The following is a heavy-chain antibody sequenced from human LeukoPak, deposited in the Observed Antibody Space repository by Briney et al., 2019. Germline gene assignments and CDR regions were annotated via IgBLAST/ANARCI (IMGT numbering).Heavy chain of an antibody. J-gene: IGHJ3*02. D-gene: IGHD4-17*01. CDR2: ISSSGSTI. V-gene: IGHV3-11*04. Sequence: GGSLRLSCAASGFTFSDYYMSWIRQAPGKGLEWVSYISSSGSTIYYADSVKGRFTISRDNAKNSLYLQMNGLRAEDTAVYYCARVSGSYGDPRAAFDIWGQGTMVTVSS. CDR1: GFTFSDYY. CDR3: ARVSGSYGDPRAAFDI.